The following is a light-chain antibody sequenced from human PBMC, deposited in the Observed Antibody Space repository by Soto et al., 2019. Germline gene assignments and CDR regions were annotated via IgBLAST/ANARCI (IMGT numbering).Light chain of an antibody. CDR3: SSYTGTSTLV. J-gene: IGLJ2*01. Sequence: QSALTQPASVSGSPGQSITIACTGTSNDVGGYNYVSWHQQHPGQAPKLMIYEVSSRPSGVSNRFSGSKSGNTASLTISGLQAEDEADYYCSSYTGTSTLVFGGGTKVTVL. CDR2: EVS. CDR1: SNDVGGYNY. V-gene: IGLV2-14*03.